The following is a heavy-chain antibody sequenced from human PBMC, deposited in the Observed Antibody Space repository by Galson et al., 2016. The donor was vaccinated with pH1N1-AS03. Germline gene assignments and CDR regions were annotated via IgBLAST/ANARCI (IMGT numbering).Heavy chain of an antibody. V-gene: IGHV1-2*04. J-gene: IGHJ6*02. CDR2: INPNSGVT. Sequence: SVKVSCKASGYIFTGFYVHWVRQAPGQGLEWMGWINPNSGVTNYAQKFQAWVTMTRDTSISTGYMELYGLKSDDTAVDYCARDPRGPCTSTTCPTAYYFGMDVGGQGTTVIVSS. CDR1: GYIFTGFY. CDR3: ARDPRGPCTSTTCPTAYYFGMDV. D-gene: IGHD2-2*01.